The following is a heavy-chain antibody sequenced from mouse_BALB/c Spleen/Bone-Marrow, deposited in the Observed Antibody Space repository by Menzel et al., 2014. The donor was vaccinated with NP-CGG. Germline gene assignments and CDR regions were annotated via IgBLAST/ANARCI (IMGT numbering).Heavy chain of an antibody. CDR1: GYTFTSYV. D-gene: IGHD2-4*01. Sequence: EVQLQQSGPELVKPGASVMMSCKASGYTFTSYVIHWVKQKPGQGLEWIAYINPYNDATKYNEKLKGKATLTSDKSSSTANMEFSSLTSEDSAVFYCARGGITNYYGLDYWGQGTSVTVSS. J-gene: IGHJ4*01. V-gene: IGHV1-14*01. CDR3: ARGGITNYYGLDY. CDR2: INPYNDAT.